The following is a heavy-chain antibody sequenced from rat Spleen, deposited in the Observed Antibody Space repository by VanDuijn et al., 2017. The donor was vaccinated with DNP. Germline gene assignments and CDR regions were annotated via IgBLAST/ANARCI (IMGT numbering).Heavy chain of an antibody. J-gene: IGHJ2*01. CDR3: ATLNYYASLSGYFDY. CDR1: GFTFNNYA. D-gene: IGHD1-12*01. Sequence: EVQLVESGGGLVQPGRSLKLSCTASGFTFNNYAMHWIRQAPTKGLEWVASISPGGGYTYYRDSVKGRFTISRDNAKSSLYLQMDSLRSEDTATYYCATLNYYASLSGYFDYWGQGVMVTVSS. V-gene: IGHV5-19*01. CDR2: ISPGGGYT.